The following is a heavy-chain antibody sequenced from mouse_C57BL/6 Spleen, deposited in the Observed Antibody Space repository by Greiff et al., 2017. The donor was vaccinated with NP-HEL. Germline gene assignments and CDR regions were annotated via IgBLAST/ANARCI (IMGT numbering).Heavy chain of an antibody. V-gene: IGHV1-59*01. Sequence: VQLQQPGAELVRPGTSVKLSCKASGYTFTSYWMHWVKQRPGQGLEWIGVIDPSDSYTNYNQKFKGKATLTVDTSSSTAYMQLSSLTSEDSAVYYCAPTTVVATDWYFDVWGTGTTVTVSS. CDR2: IDPSDSYT. J-gene: IGHJ1*03. D-gene: IGHD1-1*01. CDR1: GYTFTSYW. CDR3: APTTVVATDWYFDV.